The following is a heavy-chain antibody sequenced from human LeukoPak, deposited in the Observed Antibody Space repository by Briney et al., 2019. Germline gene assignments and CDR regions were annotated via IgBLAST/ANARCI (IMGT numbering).Heavy chain of an antibody. V-gene: IGHV4-34*01. D-gene: IGHD3-3*01. J-gene: IGHJ4*02. Sequence: LETLSLTRAVYGGSFSGYYWSWIRQPPGKGLEWIGEINHSGSTNYNPSLKSRVTISVDTSKNQFSLKLSSVTAADTAVYYCARTRITIFGVVIPIPAYFDYWGQGTLVTVSS. CDR2: INHSGST. CDR1: GGSFSGYY. CDR3: ARTRITIFGVVIPIPAYFDY.